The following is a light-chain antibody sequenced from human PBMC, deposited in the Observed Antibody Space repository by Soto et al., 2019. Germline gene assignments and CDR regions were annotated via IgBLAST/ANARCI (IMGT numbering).Light chain of an antibody. CDR2: EVS. CDR3: SSYTSSSTLEGV. J-gene: IGLJ1*01. V-gene: IGLV2-14*01. Sequence: SARTQPASVSGSPGQSITISCTGTSSDVGGYNYVSWYQQHPGKAPKLMIYEVSNRPSGVSNRFSGSKSGNTASLTISGLQAEDEADYYCSSYTSSSTLEGVFGTGTKVTVL. CDR1: SSDVGGYNY.